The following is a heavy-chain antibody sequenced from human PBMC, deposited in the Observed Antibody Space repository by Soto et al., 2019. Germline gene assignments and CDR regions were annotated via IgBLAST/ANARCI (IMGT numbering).Heavy chain of an antibody. CDR3: ARAYGDYIKSVDY. J-gene: IGHJ4*02. Sequence: QVQLVQSGAEVKKPGASVTVSCESSGYTFTNYGITWVRQAPGQGLEWMGWVGGYNGKTNYAPKFHGRVTMTRDTSTSTAYMDLRSLRYDDTAVYYCARAYGDYIKSVDYWGQGTLVTVSS. V-gene: IGHV1-18*01. CDR1: GYTFTNYG. CDR2: VGGYNGKT. D-gene: IGHD4-17*01.